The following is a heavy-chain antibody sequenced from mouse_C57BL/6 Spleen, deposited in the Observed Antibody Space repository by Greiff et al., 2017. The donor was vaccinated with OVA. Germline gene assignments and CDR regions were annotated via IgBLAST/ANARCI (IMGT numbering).Heavy chain of an antibody. CDR1: GYTFTEYT. CDR2: FYPGSGSI. J-gene: IGHJ4*01. Sequence: VQRVESGAELVKPGASVKLSCKASGYTFTEYTIHWVKQRSGQGLEWIGWFYPGSGSIKYNEKFKDKATLTADKSSSTVYMELSRLTSEDSAVYFCARHEGPGGAMDYWGQGTSVTVSS. CDR3: ARHEGPGGAMDY. V-gene: IGHV1-62-2*01.